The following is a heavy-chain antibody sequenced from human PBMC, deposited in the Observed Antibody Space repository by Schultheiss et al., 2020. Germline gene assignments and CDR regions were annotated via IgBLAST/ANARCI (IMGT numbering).Heavy chain of an antibody. CDR1: GSSISSGAFS. Sequence: SETLSLTCTVSGSSISSGAFSWSWIRQHPGKGLEWIVYMSNSGTTYYNPSLKSRVTISVDTSNNQFSLKLNSMTAADTAVYYCARVPGNYGDYGRGWDPLSVDYYYYMDVWGKGTTVTVSS. J-gene: IGHJ6*03. CDR2: MSNSGTT. CDR3: ARVPGNYGDYGRGWDPLSVDYYYYMDV. D-gene: IGHD4-17*01. V-gene: IGHV4-31*03.